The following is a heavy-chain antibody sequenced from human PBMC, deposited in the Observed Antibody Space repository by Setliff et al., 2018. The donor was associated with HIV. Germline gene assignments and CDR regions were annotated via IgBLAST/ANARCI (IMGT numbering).Heavy chain of an antibody. CDR1: GYRFTGYF. CDR3: AKNYFDTSGWSAVDN. J-gene: IGHJ4*02. CDR2: INPNTGNT. Sequence: SVKVSCKASGYRFTGYFIHWVRRAPGQGLEWMGWINPNTGNTHFPPNFQGRVTMTRDTSINTAYMELTGLRSDDTAVYYCAKNYFDTSGWSAVDNWGQGTLVTVSS. D-gene: IGHD3-22*01. V-gene: IGHV1-2*02.